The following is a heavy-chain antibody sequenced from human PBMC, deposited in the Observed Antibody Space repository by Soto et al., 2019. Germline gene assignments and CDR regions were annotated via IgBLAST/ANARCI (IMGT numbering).Heavy chain of an antibody. J-gene: IGHJ4*02. CDR1: GFNFKKFA. D-gene: IGHD6-19*01. CDR2: ISCWGGFT. V-gene: IGHV3-23*01. CDR3: AKADGEQWLVPHLDN. Sequence: EVQLLESGGGVVQPGGSLRLSCVGSGFNFKKFAMAWVRQAPGEGLGGVSGISCWGGFTSYADSVKGRFSIAKDDSKNTLSLQMNSLRVEDTAQYYCAKADGEQWLVPHLDNWGQGTLVTVS.